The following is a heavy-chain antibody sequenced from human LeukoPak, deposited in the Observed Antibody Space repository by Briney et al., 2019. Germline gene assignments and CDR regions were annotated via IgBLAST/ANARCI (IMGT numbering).Heavy chain of an antibody. CDR1: GYRLTNYW. D-gene: IGHD6-19*01. CDR2: IYPGDSDI. CDR3: ARQNSGWEKGTIDY. J-gene: IGHJ4*02. Sequence: KPGESLKISCNGSGYRLTNYWIGWVRQMPGKGLEWMGIIYPGDSDIRYSPSFQGQVTISADKSISTAYLQWSSLKASDTAMYYCARQNSGWEKGTIDYWGQGTLVTVSS. V-gene: IGHV5-51*01.